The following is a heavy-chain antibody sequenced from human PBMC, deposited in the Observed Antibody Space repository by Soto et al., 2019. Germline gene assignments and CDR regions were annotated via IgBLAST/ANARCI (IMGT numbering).Heavy chain of an antibody. D-gene: IGHD2-8*01. CDR1: GFTFSSYS. CDR3: ASDYCTNGVCPSAFDY. J-gene: IGHJ4*02. Sequence: GGSLRLSCAASGFTFSSYSMNWVRQAPGKGLEWVSSISSSSSYIYYADSVKGRFTISRDNAKNSLYLQMNSLRAEDTAVYYCASDYCTNGVCPSAFDYWGQGTLVTVSS. V-gene: IGHV3-21*01. CDR2: ISSSSSYI.